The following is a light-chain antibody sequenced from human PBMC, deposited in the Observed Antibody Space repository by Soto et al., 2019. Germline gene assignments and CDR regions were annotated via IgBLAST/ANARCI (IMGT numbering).Light chain of an antibody. J-gene: IGKJ2*01. CDR3: QQDESTPPT. Sequence: DIVMTQSPDSLAVSLGERATINGKSSQSVLYSSNNKNYLAWYQQRPGQPPKLLIYWASTRESGVPDRFSGSGCGTDLTLTITSLQAEDVAVYYCQQDESTPPTFGQGTKLEIK. V-gene: IGKV4-1*01. CDR2: WAS. CDR1: QSVLYSSNNKNY.